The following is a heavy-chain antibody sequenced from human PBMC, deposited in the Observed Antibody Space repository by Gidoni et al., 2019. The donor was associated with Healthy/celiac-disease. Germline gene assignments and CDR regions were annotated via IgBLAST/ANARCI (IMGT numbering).Heavy chain of an antibody. Sequence: EVQLVESGGGLVKPGGSLRLSCADSGFTFSSYCMNWVRQAPGKGLAWVSSISSSSSYIYYADSVKGRFTISRDNAKNSLYLQMNSLRAEDTAVYYCARFVVAATPYYFDYWGQGTLVTVSS. CDR2: ISSSSSYI. CDR1: GFTFSSYC. CDR3: ARFVVAATPYYFDY. D-gene: IGHD2-15*01. V-gene: IGHV3-21*01. J-gene: IGHJ4*02.